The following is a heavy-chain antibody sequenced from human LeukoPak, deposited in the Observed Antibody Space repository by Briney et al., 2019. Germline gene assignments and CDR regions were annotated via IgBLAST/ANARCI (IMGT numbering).Heavy chain of an antibody. V-gene: IGHV1-18*01. CDR1: GYTFTSYG. CDR2: ISAYNGNT. J-gene: IGHJ3*02. D-gene: IGHD6-19*01. CDR3: ARDSSGWYPAAFDI. Sequence: GASVKVSCKASGYTFTSYGISWVRQAPGQGLEWMGWISAYNGNTNYAQKLQGRVTMTTDTSTSTAYMELRSLRSDDTAVYYCARDSSGWYPAAFDIWGQGTMVTVSS.